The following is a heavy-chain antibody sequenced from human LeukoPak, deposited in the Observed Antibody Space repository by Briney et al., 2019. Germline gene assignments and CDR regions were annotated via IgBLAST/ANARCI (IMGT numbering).Heavy chain of an antibody. CDR1: GGSISSSYSY. V-gene: IGHV4-39*07. J-gene: IGHJ6*03. D-gene: IGHD1-7*01. Sequence: PSETLSLTCTVSGGSISSSYSYWGWIRQPPGKGLEWIGNIYYSGSTYYNPSLKSRVTISVDTSKNQFSLKLSSVTAADTAVYYCARRRYNWNYFLNYYMDVWGKGTTVTVSS. CDR3: ARRRYNWNYFLNYYMDV. CDR2: IYYSGST.